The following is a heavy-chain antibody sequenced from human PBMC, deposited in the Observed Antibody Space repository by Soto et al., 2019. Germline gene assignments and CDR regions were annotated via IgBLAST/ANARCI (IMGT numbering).Heavy chain of an antibody. D-gene: IGHD3-3*01. Sequence: GGSLRLSCAASGFTFSSYAMSWVRQAPGKGLEWVSAISGSGGSTYYADSVKGRFTISRDNSKNTLYLQMNSLRAEDTAVYYCAKVLTASGYYTGSGFLPRRRAFDYWGQGTLVTVSS. CDR2: ISGSGGST. V-gene: IGHV3-23*01. J-gene: IGHJ4*02. CDR1: GFTFSSYA. CDR3: AKVLTASGYYTGSGFLPRRRAFDY.